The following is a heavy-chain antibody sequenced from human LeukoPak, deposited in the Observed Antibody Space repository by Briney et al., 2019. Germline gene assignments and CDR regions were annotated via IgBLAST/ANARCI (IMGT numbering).Heavy chain of an antibody. V-gene: IGHV3-30*18. CDR1: GFTFSSYG. CDR2: ISYDGSNK. D-gene: IGHD4-17*01. Sequence: QPGGSLRLSCAASGFTFSSYGMHWVRQAPGKGLEWVAVISYDGSNKYYADSVKGRFTISRDNSKNTLYLQMNSLRAEDTAVYYCAKLGPLYGALISDAFDIWGQGTMVTVSS. CDR3: AKLGPLYGALISDAFDI. J-gene: IGHJ3*02.